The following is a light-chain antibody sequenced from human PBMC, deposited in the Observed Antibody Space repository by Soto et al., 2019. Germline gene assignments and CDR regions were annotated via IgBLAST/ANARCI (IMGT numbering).Light chain of an antibody. V-gene: IGKV3D-20*01. CDR1: QTVRRNF. CDR3: QQFVESPYT. Sequence: EVVLTQSPAILSLSPGERATLSCGASQTVRRNFLAWYQKRPGLAPRLLIYDASSRATGIPDRFSGSGSGTEFSLTISRLEPEDFAVYYCQQFVESPYTFGQGTKLEIK. CDR2: DAS. J-gene: IGKJ2*01.